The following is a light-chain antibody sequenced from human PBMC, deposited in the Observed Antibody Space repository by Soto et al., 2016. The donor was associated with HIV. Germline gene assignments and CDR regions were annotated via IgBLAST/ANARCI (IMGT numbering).Light chain of an antibody. CDR2: GKN. J-gene: IGLJ1*01. CDR3: NSRDNSGNHYV. V-gene: IGLV3-19*01. Sequence: SSELTQDPAESVALGQTVRITCQGDSLRRYYASWYQQKPGQAPVLVIYGKNNRPSGIPDRFSGSSSGNTASLTITGAQAEDEADYYCNSRDNSGNHYVFGTGTKVTVL. CDR1: SLRRYY.